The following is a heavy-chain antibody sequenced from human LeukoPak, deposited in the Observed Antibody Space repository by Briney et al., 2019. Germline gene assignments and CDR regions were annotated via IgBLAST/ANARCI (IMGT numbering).Heavy chain of an antibody. CDR1: GFTFSNYA. Sequence: GGSLRLSCAASGFTFSNYAMTWVRQAPGKGLEWVSYISSGSSTIYYADPVKGRFTISRDNAKNSLYLQMNSLRDEDTAVYYCARDRWELSAFDIWGQGTVVTVSS. CDR2: ISSGSSTI. CDR3: ARDRWELSAFDI. V-gene: IGHV3-48*02. D-gene: IGHD1-26*01. J-gene: IGHJ3*02.